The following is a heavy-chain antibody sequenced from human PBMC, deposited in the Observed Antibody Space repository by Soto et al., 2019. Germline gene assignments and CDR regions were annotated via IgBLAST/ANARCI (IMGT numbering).Heavy chain of an antibody. CDR3: TSSIMQLFTH. CDR2: SKNRGNNFFI. J-gene: IGHJ4*02. V-gene: IGHV3-72*01. D-gene: IGHD6-13*01. CDR1: GFVFSDHF. Sequence: EVQLVESGGGLVQPGGSLRLSCAASGFVFSDHFIDWVRQAPGKGLEWVGRSKNRGNNFFIEYAASVRGRFTISRDDSKNSLDLQMNSLKTEDTAVYFCTSSIMQLFTHWGLGTLVTVSS.